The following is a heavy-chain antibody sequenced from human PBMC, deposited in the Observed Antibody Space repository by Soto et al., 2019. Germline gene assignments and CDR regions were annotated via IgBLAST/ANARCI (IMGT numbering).Heavy chain of an antibody. D-gene: IGHD3-10*01. CDR2: IYPGDSDT. Sequence: GEALKISCKGSGYSVATDWICWVRQMPGKGLEWMWIIYPGDSDTRYSPSFQGQVTISADKSISTAYLQWSSLKASDTAMYYCARQRLTMDAFDIWGQGTMVTVSS. J-gene: IGHJ3*02. CDR1: GYSVATDW. CDR3: ARQRLTMDAFDI. V-gene: IGHV5-51*01.